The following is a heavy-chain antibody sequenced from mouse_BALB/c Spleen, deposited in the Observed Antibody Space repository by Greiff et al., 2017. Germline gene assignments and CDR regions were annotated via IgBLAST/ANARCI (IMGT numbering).Heavy chain of an antibody. Sequence: EVQLQQSGPELVKPGASVKISCKASGYSFTGYYMHWVKQSHVKSLEWIGRINPYNGATSYNQNFKDKASLTVDKSSSTAYMELHSLTSEDSAVYYGARWLLRYFDVWGAGTTVTVSS. V-gene: IGHV1-31*01. CDR1: GYSFTGYY. CDR2: INPYNGAT. CDR3: ARWLLRYFDV. D-gene: IGHD2-3*01. J-gene: IGHJ1*01.